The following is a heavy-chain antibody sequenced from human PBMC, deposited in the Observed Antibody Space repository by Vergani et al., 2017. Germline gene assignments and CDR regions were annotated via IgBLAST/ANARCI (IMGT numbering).Heavy chain of an antibody. Sequence: QVHLVESGGGVVQPGRSLRLSCVVSGFTSSYYGMHWVRQAPGQGLEWVAVISYDGTQKYYADSVKGPFTISRDNSKSTLYLQMNSLRTEDTAVYYCATKSCGTPGCQIGYFREWGQGTLVTVSS. D-gene: IGHD1-1*01. CDR3: ATKSCGTPGCQIGYFRE. V-gene: IGHV3-30*03. CDR1: GFTSSYYG. CDR2: ISYDGTQK. J-gene: IGHJ1*01.